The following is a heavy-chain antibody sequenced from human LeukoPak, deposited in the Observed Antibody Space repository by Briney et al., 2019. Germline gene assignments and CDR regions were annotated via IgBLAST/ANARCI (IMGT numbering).Heavy chain of an antibody. CDR2: IKSKTDGGTT. V-gene: IGHV3-15*01. CDR3: TTLAVTPYYYYYMDV. J-gene: IGHJ6*03. CDR1: GFTFSNAW. Sequence: GGSLRLSCAASGFTFSNAWMSWVRQAPGKGLEWVGRIKSKTDGGTTDYAAPVKGRFTISRDDSKNTLYLQMNSLKTEDTAVYYCTTLAVTPYYYYYMDVWGKGTTATVSS. D-gene: IGHD2-21*02.